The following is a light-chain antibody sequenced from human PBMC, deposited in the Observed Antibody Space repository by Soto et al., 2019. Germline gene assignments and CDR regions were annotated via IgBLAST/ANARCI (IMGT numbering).Light chain of an antibody. CDR3: NQYNNATSWT. CDR2: GAS. J-gene: IGKJ1*01. CDR1: QSVSSN. V-gene: IGKV3-15*01. Sequence: EIVMTQSPATLSVSPGERATLSCRASQSVSSNLAWYQQKPGQAPRLLIYGASTRATGIPARFSGSGSGTEFTLNISSLQSEYFSVYYCNQYNNATSWTFGQGTKVEIK.